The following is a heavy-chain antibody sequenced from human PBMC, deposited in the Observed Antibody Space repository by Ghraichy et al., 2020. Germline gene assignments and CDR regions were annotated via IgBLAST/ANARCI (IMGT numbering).Heavy chain of an antibody. CDR1: GGSISSGGYY. J-gene: IGHJ6*02. D-gene: IGHD5-18*01. Sequence: SQTLSLTCTVSGGSISSGGYYWSWIRQHPGKGLEWIGYIYYSGSTYYNPSLKSRVTISVDTSKNQFSLKLSSVTAADTAVYYCARDRQGYSYGSDINYYYYYGMDVWGQGTTVTVSS. CDR3: ARDRQGYSYGSDINYYYYYGMDV. V-gene: IGHV4-31*03. CDR2: IYYSGST.